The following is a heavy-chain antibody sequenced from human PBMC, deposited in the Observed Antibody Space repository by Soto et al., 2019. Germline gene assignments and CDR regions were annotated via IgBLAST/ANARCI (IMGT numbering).Heavy chain of an antibody. CDR2: ISASDGST. J-gene: IGHJ4*02. CDR3: ATYYFGSGSYYRFDN. Sequence: SVKVSCKASGYAFSFGFSWVRQAPGQGLEWMEWISASDGSTNSAQKFRGRISLTTDTSTNTAYLDLLSLTSDDTAVYFCATYYFGSGSYYRFDNWGQGTLVTV. CDR1: GYAFSFG. D-gene: IGHD3-10*01. V-gene: IGHV1-18*01.